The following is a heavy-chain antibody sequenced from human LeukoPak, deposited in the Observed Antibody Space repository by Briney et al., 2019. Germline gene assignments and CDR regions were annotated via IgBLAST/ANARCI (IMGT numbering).Heavy chain of an antibody. V-gene: IGHV4-39*07. Sequence: SETLSLTCTVSGDSINSGSYYWSWIRQPPGKGLEWIGEINHSGSTNYNPSLKSRVTISVDTSKNQFSLKLSSVTAADTAVYYCAREDDYYDSSGYDYWGQGTLVTVSS. D-gene: IGHD3-22*01. CDR3: AREDDYYDSSGYDY. J-gene: IGHJ4*02. CDR2: INHSGST. CDR1: GDSINSGSYY.